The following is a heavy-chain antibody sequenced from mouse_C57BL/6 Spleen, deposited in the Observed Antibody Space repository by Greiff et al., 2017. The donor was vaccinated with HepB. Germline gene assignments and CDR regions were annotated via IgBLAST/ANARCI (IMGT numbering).Heavy chain of an antibody. CDR2: IYPRSGNT. Sequence: QVQLKQSGAELARPGASVKLSCKASGYTFTSYGISWVKQRTGQGLEWIGEIYPRSGNTYYNEKFKGKATLTADKSSSTAYMELRSLTSEDSAVYFCAREAGYDGSYYFDYWGQGTTLTVSS. J-gene: IGHJ2*01. D-gene: IGHD2-2*01. CDR1: GYTFTSYG. CDR3: AREAGYDGSYYFDY. V-gene: IGHV1-81*01.